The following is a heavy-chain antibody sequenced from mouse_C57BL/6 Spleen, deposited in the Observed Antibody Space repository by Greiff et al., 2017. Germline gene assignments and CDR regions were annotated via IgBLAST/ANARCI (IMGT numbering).Heavy chain of an antibody. J-gene: IGHJ1*03. V-gene: IGHV1-61*01. CDR1: GYTFTSYW. Sequence: QVQLQQPGAELVRPGSSVKLSCKASGYTFTSYWMDWVKQRPGQGLEWIGNIYPSDSETHYNQKFKDKATLTVDKSSSTASTQLSSLTSEDSAVYYCARGDYGNWYFDVWGTGTTVTVSS. CDR3: ARGDYGNWYFDV. D-gene: IGHD2-1*01. CDR2: IYPSDSET.